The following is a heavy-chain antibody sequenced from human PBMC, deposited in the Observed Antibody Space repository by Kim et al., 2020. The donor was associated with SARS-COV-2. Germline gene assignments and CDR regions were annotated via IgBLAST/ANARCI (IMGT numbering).Heavy chain of an antibody. V-gene: IGHV3-23*01. CDR1: GFTFSSYA. J-gene: IGHJ6*02. D-gene: IGHD4-17*01. CDR3: AKDLDYGYFYYGMDV. Sequence: GGSLRLSCAASGFTFSSYAMSWVRQAPGKGLEWASAISGGGGSTYYADSVKGRFTISRDNSKNTLYLQMNSLRAEDTAVYYCAKDLDYGYFYYGMDVWGQGTTVTVS. CDR2: ISGGGGST.